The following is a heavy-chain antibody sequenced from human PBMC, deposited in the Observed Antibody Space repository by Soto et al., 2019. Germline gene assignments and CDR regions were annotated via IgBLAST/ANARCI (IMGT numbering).Heavy chain of an antibody. D-gene: IGHD2-15*01. V-gene: IGHV4-34*01. Sequence: SGTLSLTCAVYGGSFSGYYWSWIRQPPGKGLEWIGEINHSGSTNYNPSLKSRVTISVDTSKNQFSLKLSSVTAADTAVYYCARGLGYCSGGSCYGTVNWFDPWGQGTLVTVSS. CDR1: GGSFSGYY. CDR3: ARGLGYCSGGSCYGTVNWFDP. J-gene: IGHJ5*02. CDR2: INHSGST.